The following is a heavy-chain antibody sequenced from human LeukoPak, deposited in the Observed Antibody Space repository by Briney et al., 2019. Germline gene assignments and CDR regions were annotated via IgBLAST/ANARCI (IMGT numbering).Heavy chain of an antibody. D-gene: IGHD2-21*02. J-gene: IGHJ4*02. V-gene: IGHV4-39*07. CDR3: ARSGAYCGGDCYSLYDY. CDR2: VYYSGST. Sequence: SETLSLTCTVSGGSISRSSYYWGWIRQPPGKGLEWIGSVYYSGSTNYNPSLKSRVTISVDTSKNQFSLKLSSVTAADTAVYYCARSGAYCGGDCYSLYDYWGQGTLVTVSS. CDR1: GGSISRSSYY.